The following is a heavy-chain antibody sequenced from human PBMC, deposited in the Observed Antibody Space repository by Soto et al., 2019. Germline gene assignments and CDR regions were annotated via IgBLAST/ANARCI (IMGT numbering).Heavy chain of an antibody. CDR2: IFSNDDK. J-gene: IGHJ6*02. V-gene: IGHV2-26*01. CDR1: GFSLSNVRMG. CDR3: ARLNVMLIESYFYAVDV. D-gene: IGHD3-10*01. Sequence: QVTLKESGPVLVKPTETLTLTCTVSGFSLSNVRMGVSWIRPPPGKALEWLAHIFSNDDKSYNTSLKSRLTISKDTSSSQVVLTMNNMDPLHTATYFCARLNVMLIESYFYAVDVWGQGTTVTVSS.